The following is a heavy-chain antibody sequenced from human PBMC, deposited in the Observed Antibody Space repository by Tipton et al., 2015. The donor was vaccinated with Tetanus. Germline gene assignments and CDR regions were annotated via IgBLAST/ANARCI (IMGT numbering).Heavy chain of an antibody. J-gene: IGHJ4*02. D-gene: IGHD4-17*01. Sequence: TLSLTCTVSGGSISSSGYYWGWIRQHTGKGLEWFGYIHYSGSTYYNPSLKSRVTMSIDTSKNQLSLKLSSVAAADTAVYYCARGGGDYGYYFDYWSQGTLVTVSS. CDR2: IHYSGST. CDR1: GGSISSSGYY. V-gene: IGHV4-31*03. CDR3: ARGGGDYGYYFDY.